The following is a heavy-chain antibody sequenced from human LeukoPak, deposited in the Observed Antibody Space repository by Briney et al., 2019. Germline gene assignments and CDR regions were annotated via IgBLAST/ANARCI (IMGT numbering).Heavy chain of an antibody. CDR3: ARENYRRGNWFDP. D-gene: IGHD4-11*01. J-gene: IGHJ5*02. CDR2: IIPIFGTA. V-gene: IGHV1-69*05. CDR1: GGTFSSYA. Sequence: GASVKVSCKASGGTFSSYAISWVRQAPGQGLEWMGRIIPIFGTANYAQKFQGRVTITTDESTSTAYMELSSLRSEDTAVYYCARENYRRGNWFDPWGRGTLVTVSS.